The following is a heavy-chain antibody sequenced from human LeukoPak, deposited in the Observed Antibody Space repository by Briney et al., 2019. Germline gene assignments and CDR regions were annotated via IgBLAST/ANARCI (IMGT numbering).Heavy chain of an antibody. J-gene: IGHJ4*02. CDR2: IGTIISTT. V-gene: IGHV3-48*03. Sequence: PGGSLRLSCAASGFTFGSYEMNWVRQAPGKGLEWVSYIGTIISTTYYADSVKGRFTVSRDDAKSSLYLQMCSLRAEDTAVYYCARNVYDLRGQWLVPGFDYWGQGTLVTVSS. CDR1: GFTFGSYE. D-gene: IGHD6-19*01. CDR3: ARNVYDLRGQWLVPGFDY.